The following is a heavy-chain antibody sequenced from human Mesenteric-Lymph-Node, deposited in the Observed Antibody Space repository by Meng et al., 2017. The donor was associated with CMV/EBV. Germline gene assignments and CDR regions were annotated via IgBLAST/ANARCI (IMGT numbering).Heavy chain of an antibody. CDR2: IKEDGSEK. J-gene: IGHJ6*02. V-gene: IGHV3-7*01. Sequence: GESLKISCRASGFIFGAYWMSWVRQAPGKGLEWVANIKEDGSEKFYVDSVKGRFTVSRDSADNSLYLQMNSLRAEDTAVYYCVRDSRLGWPYYGLDVWGHGTTVTVSS. CDR1: GFIFGAYW. CDR3: VRDSRLGWPYYGLDV. D-gene: IGHD6-19*01.